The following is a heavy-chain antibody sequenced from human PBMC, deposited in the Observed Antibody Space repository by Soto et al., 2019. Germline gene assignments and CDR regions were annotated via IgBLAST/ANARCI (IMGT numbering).Heavy chain of an antibody. CDR3: AKGTTGMKYYYYMDV. CDR1: GFTFSSYA. Sequence: GGSLRLSCAASGFTFSSYAMSWVRQAPGKGLEWVSAISGSGGSTYYADSVKGRFTISRDNSKNTLYLQMNSLRAEDTAVYYCAKGTTGMKYYYYMDVWGKGTTVTVSS. CDR2: ISGSGGST. D-gene: IGHD1-1*01. V-gene: IGHV3-23*01. J-gene: IGHJ6*03.